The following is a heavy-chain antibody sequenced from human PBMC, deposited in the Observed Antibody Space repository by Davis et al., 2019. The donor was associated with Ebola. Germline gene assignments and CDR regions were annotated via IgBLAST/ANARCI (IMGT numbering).Heavy chain of an antibody. Sequence: GGSLRLSCAASGFPFNNFAIHWVRQAPGKGLEWVAVISYDGRDKYYADSAKGRFTISRYNSKNTLYLQMNNLRTDDTAVYYCARRLWTTPYYYYGMDVWGQGTTVTVSS. CDR3: ARRLWTTPYYYYGMDV. J-gene: IGHJ6*02. CDR1: GFPFNNFA. D-gene: IGHD2-21*01. CDR2: ISYDGRDK. V-gene: IGHV3-30*04.